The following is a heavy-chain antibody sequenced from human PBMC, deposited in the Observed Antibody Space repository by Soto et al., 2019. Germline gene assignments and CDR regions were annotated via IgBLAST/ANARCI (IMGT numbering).Heavy chain of an antibody. D-gene: IGHD3-22*01. CDR3: AINSYYYDSSGYFGPNHDY. V-gene: IGHV1-69*04. CDR2: IIPILGIA. Sequence: GASVKVSCKASGYTFTSYAIHCVRQAPGQRLDWMGRIIPILGIANYAQKFQGRVTITADKSTSTAYMELSSLRSEDTAVYYCAINSYYYDSSGYFGPNHDYWGQGTLVTSPQ. CDR1: GYTFTSYA. J-gene: IGHJ4*02.